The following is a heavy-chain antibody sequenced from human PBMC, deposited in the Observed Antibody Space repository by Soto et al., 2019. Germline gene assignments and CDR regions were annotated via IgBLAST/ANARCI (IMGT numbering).Heavy chain of an antibody. CDR1: GFSLSTRGVG. CDR3: TYKTPGTYYNP. D-gene: IGHD3-10*01. Sequence: SGPTLVNPTQTLTLTCTFSGFSLSTRGVGVGWIRQPPGKALEWLALIYWDDDKRYNPSLKSRLTITKDTSKNQVVLTMTNMDPVDTATYDCTYKTPGTYYNPGGQGTLVTVAS. J-gene: IGHJ5*02. CDR2: IYWDDDK. V-gene: IGHV2-5*02.